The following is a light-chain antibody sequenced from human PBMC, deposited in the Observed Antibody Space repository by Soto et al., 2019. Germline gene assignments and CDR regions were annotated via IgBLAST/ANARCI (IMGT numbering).Light chain of an antibody. Sequence: QSVLTQPPSVSAAPGQTVTISCSGSSSNIGNNYVSWYQHLPGTAPKLLIYDNNKRPSGIPDRFSGSKSGTSATLGITGLQTGDEADYYCETWDSSLSAVVFAGGTKVTVL. CDR2: DNN. CDR1: SSNIGNNY. V-gene: IGLV1-51*01. J-gene: IGLJ2*01. CDR3: ETWDSSLSAVV.